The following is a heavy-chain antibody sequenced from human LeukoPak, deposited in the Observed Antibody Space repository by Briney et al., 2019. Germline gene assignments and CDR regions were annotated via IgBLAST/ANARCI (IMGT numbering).Heavy chain of an antibody. Sequence: SETLSLTCTVSGGSISSHYWSWIRQPPGKGLEWIGYIYYSGSTNYNPSLKSRVTISVDTSKNQFSLKLSSVTAADTAVYYCARVRVGESYGSSTSCYFGSWFDPWGQGTLVTVSS. CDR2: IYYSGST. D-gene: IGHD2-2*01. CDR1: GGSISSHY. V-gene: IGHV4-59*11. CDR3: ARVRVGESYGSSTSCYFGSWFDP. J-gene: IGHJ5*02.